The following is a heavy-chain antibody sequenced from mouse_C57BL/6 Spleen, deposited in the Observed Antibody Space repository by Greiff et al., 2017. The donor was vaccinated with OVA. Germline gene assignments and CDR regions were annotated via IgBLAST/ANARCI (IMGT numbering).Heavy chain of an antibody. CDR2: IHPNSGST. D-gene: IGHD4-1*01. J-gene: IGHJ2*01. V-gene: IGHV1-64*01. CDR1: GYTFTSYW. Sequence: QVHVKQPGAELVKPGASVKLSCKASGYTFTSYWMHWVKQRPGQGLEWIGMIHPNSGSTNYNEKFKSKATLTVDKSSSTAYMQLSSLTSEDSAVYYCARSLNWDIDYWGQGTTLTVSS. CDR3: ARSLNWDIDY.